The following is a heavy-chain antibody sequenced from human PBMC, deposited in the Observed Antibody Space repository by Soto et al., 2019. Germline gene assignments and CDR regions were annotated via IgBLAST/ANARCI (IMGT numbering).Heavy chain of an antibody. Sequence: WGSLRLSCAASGFTFSNYAMYWVCQAPAKGLEWVAAISYDGSDKSYADSVKGRFTISRDNSKNTLYLQINSLRAEDTAVYYCARRIAMAGHYGAFDIWGQGTMVTVSS. J-gene: IGHJ3*02. V-gene: IGHV3-30*03. CDR1: GFTFSNYA. CDR3: ARRIAMAGHYGAFDI. D-gene: IGHD6-19*01. CDR2: ISYDGSDK.